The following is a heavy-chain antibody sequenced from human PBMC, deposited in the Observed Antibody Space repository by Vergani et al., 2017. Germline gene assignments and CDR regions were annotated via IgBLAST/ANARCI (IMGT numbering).Heavy chain of an antibody. J-gene: IGHJ5*02. V-gene: IGHV1-18*01. CDR2: ISAYNGNT. Sequence: QVQLVPSGAEVKTPGASVKVSCKASGYTFTSYGISWVRQAPGQGLEWMGWISAYNGNTNYAQKLQGRVTMTTDTSTSTAYMELRSLRSDDTAVYYCERDEETLGYCSGGSGYSGGGHWFDPWGQGTLVTVSS. D-gene: IGHD2-15*01. CDR1: GYTFTSYG. CDR3: ERDEETLGYCSGGSGYSGGGHWFDP.